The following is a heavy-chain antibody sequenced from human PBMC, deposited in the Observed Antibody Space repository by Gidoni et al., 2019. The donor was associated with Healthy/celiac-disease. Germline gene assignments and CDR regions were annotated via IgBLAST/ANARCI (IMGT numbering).Heavy chain of an antibody. CDR1: GFTFSSYA. D-gene: IGHD6-19*01. CDR3: ASSYSSGWSYYGMDV. J-gene: IGHJ6*02. Sequence: QVQLVESGGGVVPPGRSLRLSCAASGFTFSSYAMHWVRQAPGKGLEWVAVISYDGSNKYYADSVKGRFTISRDNSKNTLYLQMNSLRAEDTAVYYCASSYSSGWSYYGMDVWGQGTTVTVSS. CDR2: ISYDGSNK. V-gene: IGHV3-30*04.